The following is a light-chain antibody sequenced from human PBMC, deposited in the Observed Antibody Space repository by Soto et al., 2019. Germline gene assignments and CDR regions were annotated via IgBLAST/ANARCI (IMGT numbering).Light chain of an antibody. J-gene: IGLJ1*01. Sequence: QSALTQPASVSGSPGQSITISCTGTSSDVGSYNLVSWYQQHPGKAPKLMIYEGSRRPSGVSNRFSGSKSGNTASLTISGLQAEDEADYYCCSYAGSRPYVLGTGTKVTVL. V-gene: IGLV2-23*01. CDR3: CSYAGSRPYV. CDR1: SSDVGSYNL. CDR2: EGS.